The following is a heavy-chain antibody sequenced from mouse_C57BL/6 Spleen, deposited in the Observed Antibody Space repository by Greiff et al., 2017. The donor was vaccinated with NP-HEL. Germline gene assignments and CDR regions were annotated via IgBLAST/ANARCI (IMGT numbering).Heavy chain of an antibody. CDR2: IYPGSGNT. D-gene: IGHD2-1*01. CDR3: ARSGAYGNWYFDV. Sequence: VKLQQSGAELVRPGASVKLSCKASGYTFTDYYINWVKQRPGQGLEWIARIYPGSGNTYYNEKFKGKATLTAEKSSSTAYMQLSSLTSEDSAVYFCARSGAYGNWYFDVWGTGTTVTVSS. J-gene: IGHJ1*03. CDR1: GYTFTDYY. V-gene: IGHV1-76*01.